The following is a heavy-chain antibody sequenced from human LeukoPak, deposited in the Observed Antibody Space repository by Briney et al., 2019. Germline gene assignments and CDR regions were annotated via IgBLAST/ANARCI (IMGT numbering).Heavy chain of an antibody. V-gene: IGHV4-34*01. CDR3: ARLLFGKVGYFDY. J-gene: IGHJ4*02. CDR2: INHSGRT. CDR1: GGSFSGYY. Sequence: PSETLSLTCAVSGGSFSGYYWTWIRQPPGKGLEWIGEINHSGRTNYNPSLKSRVTISVDTSKNQFSLKLSSVTAADTAVYYCARLLFGKVGYFDYWGQGTLVTVSS. D-gene: IGHD2/OR15-2a*01.